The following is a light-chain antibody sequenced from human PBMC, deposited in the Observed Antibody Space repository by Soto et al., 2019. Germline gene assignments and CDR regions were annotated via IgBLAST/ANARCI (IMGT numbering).Light chain of an antibody. V-gene: IGLV2-14*01. Sequence: QSALTQPASVSASPGQSITISCTGSSSDINSYKFVSWYQVLPGKAPQLIIYEDDYRPPEISSRFSASTASLTISGVQLEDDSHYFCCSYTKANTWVFGGGTKLTVL. CDR3: CSYTKANTWV. J-gene: IGLJ3*02. CDR2: EDD. CDR1: SSDINSYKF.